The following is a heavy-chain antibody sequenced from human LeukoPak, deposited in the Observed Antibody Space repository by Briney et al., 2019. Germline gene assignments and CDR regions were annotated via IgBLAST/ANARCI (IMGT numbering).Heavy chain of an antibody. J-gene: IGHJ4*02. Sequence: SETLSLTCTVSGGSISSYYWSWIRQPPGKGLEWIGYIYYSGSTNYNPSLKSRVTISVDTSKNQFSRKLSSVTAADTAVYYCARNGTTGTSGDYWGQGTLVTVSS. V-gene: IGHV4-59*08. CDR2: IYYSGST. D-gene: IGHD1-1*01. CDR3: ARNGTTGTSGDY. CDR1: GGSISSYY.